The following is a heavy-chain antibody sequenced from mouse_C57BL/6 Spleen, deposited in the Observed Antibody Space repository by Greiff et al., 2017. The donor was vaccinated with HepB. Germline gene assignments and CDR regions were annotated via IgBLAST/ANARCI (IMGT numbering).Heavy chain of an antibody. J-gene: IGHJ2*01. CDR3: ARSDYYHY. CDR1: GYTFTSYW. V-gene: IGHV1-50*01. Sequence: QVQLQQSGAELVKPGASVKLSCKASGYTFTSYWMQWVKQRPGQGLEWIGEIDPSDSYTNYNQKFKGKATLTVDTSSSTAYMQLSSLTSEDSAVYYCARSDYYHYWGQGTTLTVSS. CDR2: IDPSDSYT.